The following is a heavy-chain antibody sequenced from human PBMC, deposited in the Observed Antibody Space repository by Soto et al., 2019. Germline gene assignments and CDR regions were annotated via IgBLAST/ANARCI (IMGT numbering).Heavy chain of an antibody. Sequence: GGSLRLSCAASGFTFSSYGMHWVRQAPGKGLEWVAVISYDGSNKYYADSVKGRFTISRDNSKNTLYLQMNSLRAEDTAVYYCAKVSSRGHYYDSSGYYLLFTAFDIWGQGTMVTVSS. D-gene: IGHD3-22*01. CDR3: AKVSSRGHYYDSSGYYLLFTAFDI. CDR2: ISYDGSNK. CDR1: GFTFSSYG. J-gene: IGHJ3*02. V-gene: IGHV3-30*18.